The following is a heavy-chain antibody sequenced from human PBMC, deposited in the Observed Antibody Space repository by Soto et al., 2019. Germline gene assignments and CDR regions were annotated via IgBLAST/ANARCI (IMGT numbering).Heavy chain of an antibody. D-gene: IGHD5-12*01. Sequence: QVQLVQSGAEVKKPGSSVKVSCKASGGTFSSYAISWVRQAPGQGLEWMGGIIPIFGTANYAQKFQGRVTITADESTSTAYMELSSLRSEDTAVYYCARGTNSGYDYWDSGFHPFHWYFDLWGRGTLVTVSS. V-gene: IGHV1-69*01. CDR3: ARGTNSGYDYWDSGFHPFHWYFDL. CDR1: GGTFSSYA. J-gene: IGHJ2*01. CDR2: IIPIFGTA.